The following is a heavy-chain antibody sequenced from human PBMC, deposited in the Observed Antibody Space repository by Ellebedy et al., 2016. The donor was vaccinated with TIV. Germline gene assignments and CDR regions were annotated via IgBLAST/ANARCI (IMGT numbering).Heavy chain of an antibody. CDR3: AKGLGGQQLVSEYFQH. Sequence: GGSLRLSXAASGFTFSSYAMSWVRQAPGKGLEWVSAISGSGGSTYYADSVKGRFTISRDNSKNTLYVQMDSLRVEDTALYYCAKGLGGQQLVSEYFQHWGQGTLVTVSS. CDR2: ISGSGGST. V-gene: IGHV3-23*01. D-gene: IGHD6-13*01. CDR1: GFTFSSYA. J-gene: IGHJ1*01.